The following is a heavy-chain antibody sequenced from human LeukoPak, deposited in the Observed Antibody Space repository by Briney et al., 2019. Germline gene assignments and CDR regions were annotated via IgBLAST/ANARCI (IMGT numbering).Heavy chain of an antibody. J-gene: IGHJ6*02. CDR1: GYTFTSYG. CDR2: ISAYNGNT. D-gene: IGHD3-9*01. CDR3: ARDLDILTGYYDGMDV. Sequence: GASVKVSCKASGYTFTSYGISWVRQAPGQGLEWMGWISAYNGNTNYAQKLQGRVTMTTDTSTSTAYMELRSLRSDDTAVYYCARDLDILTGYYDGMDVWGQGTTVTVSS. V-gene: IGHV1-18*01.